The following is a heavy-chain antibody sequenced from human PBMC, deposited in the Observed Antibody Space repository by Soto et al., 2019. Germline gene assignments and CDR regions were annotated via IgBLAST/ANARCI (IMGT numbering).Heavy chain of an antibody. CDR2: IWYDGSNK. D-gene: IGHD3-3*01. Sequence: GGSLRLSCAASVFTFSSYGMHWVRQSPDKGLEWVAVIWYDGSNKYYADSVKGRFTISRDNSKNTLYLQMNSLRAEDTAVYYCARDPGYYDFWSAYYHHYYFDYWGQGTLVTVSS. CDR1: VFTFSSYG. CDR3: ARDPGYYDFWSAYYHHYYFDY. V-gene: IGHV3-33*01. J-gene: IGHJ4*02.